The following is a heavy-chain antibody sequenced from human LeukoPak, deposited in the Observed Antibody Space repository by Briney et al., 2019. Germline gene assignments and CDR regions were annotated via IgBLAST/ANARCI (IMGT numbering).Heavy chain of an antibody. CDR2: FDPEDGET. D-gene: IGHD2-15*01. CDR1: GYTLTELS. V-gene: IGHV1-24*01. CDR3: ATDTGVGVGRESTYYYGMDV. Sequence: ASVKVSCKVSGYTLTELSMHWVRQAPGKGLEWMGGFDPEDGETIYAQKFQGRVTMTEDTSTDTAYMELSSLRSEDTAVYYCATDTGVGVGRESTYYYGMDVWGQGTMVTVSS. J-gene: IGHJ6*02.